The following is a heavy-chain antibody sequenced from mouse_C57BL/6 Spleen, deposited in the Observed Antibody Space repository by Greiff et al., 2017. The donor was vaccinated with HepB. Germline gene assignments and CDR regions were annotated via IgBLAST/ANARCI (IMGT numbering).Heavy chain of an antibody. CDR2: INPSNGGT. D-gene: IGHD2-2*01. CDR1: GYTFTSYW. CDR3: ARYRYGYDPYFDY. Sequence: QVQLKQPGTELVKPGASVKLSCKASGYTFTSYWMHWVKQRPGQGLEWIGNINPSNGGTNYNEKFKSKATLTVDKSSSTAYMQLSSLTSEDSAVYYCARYRYGYDPYFDYWGQGTTLTVSS. J-gene: IGHJ2*01. V-gene: IGHV1-53*01.